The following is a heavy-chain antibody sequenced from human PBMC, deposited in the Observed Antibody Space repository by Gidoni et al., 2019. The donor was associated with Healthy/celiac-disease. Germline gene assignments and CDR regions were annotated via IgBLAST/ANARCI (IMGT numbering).Heavy chain of an antibody. CDR2: ISSSSNYI. J-gene: IGHJ4*02. D-gene: IGHD2-15*01. V-gene: IGHV3-21*01. CDR3: ARDSYSDY. Sequence: EVQLVESGGGLVKPGGSLRLSCAASGFTFSDYSMNWVRQAPGKGLDWVSFISSSSNYIYYADSLKGRFTISRDNAKNSLYLQMNSLRAEDTAVYYCARDSYSDYWGQGTLVTVSS. CDR1: GFTFSDYS.